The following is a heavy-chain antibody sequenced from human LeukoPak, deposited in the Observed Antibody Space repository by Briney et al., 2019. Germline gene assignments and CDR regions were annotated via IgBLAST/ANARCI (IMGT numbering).Heavy chain of an antibody. CDR2: IWYDGSNK. Sequence: GGSLRLSCAASGFTFSSYGMHWGRQAPGKGLEWVAVIWYDGSNKYYADSVKGRFTISRDNSKNTLYLQMNSLRAEDTAVYYCAKASPYISGCTPVYYYYMDVWGKGTTVTVSS. CDR3: AKASPYISGCTPVYYYYMDV. CDR1: GFTFSSYG. V-gene: IGHV3-33*06. J-gene: IGHJ6*03. D-gene: IGHD6-19*01.